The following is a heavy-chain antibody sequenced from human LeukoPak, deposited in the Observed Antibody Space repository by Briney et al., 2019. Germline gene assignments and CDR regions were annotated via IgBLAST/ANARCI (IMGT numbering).Heavy chain of an antibody. Sequence: SETLSLTCTVSGDSVTTTNFYWGWIRQAPGKGLEWIGSLYYGVNTYYKPSLKSRVTISVDTSLNQFSLILTSVTAADAGVYYCARLRVQQLASSYYMNVWGKGTTVTVSS. CDR1: GDSVTTTNFY. V-gene: IGHV4-39*01. CDR3: ARLRVQQLASSYYMNV. J-gene: IGHJ6*03. CDR2: LYYGVNT. D-gene: IGHD6-13*01.